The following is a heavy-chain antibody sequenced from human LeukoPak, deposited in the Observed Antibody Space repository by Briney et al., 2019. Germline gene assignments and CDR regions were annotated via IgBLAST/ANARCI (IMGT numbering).Heavy chain of an antibody. Sequence: SETLSLTCTVSGGSISSSSYYWGWIRQPPGKGLEWIGSIYYSGSTYYNPSLKSRVTISVDTSKNQFSLKLSSVTAADTAVYYCARRAYFRQYSYGYRVFDYWGQGTLVTVSS. D-gene: IGHD5-18*01. CDR2: IYYSGST. J-gene: IGHJ4*02. V-gene: IGHV4-39*01. CDR3: ARRAYFRQYSYGYRVFDY. CDR1: GGSISSSSYY.